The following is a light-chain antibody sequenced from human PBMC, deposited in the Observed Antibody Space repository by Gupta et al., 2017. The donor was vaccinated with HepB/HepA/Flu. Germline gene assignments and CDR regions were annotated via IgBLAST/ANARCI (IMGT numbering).Light chain of an antibody. J-gene: IGKJ5*01. V-gene: IGKV6-21*01. Sequence: EIVLTQSPDFQSVTPQEKVTITCRASQSIGSSLLCYQQKPDQSPKLLIKYASQSFSGVAPTCSGSGSGTYFTLTSNRLDDEYAVTYYCHQSSSLPSTFGQGTQLEIK. CDR2: YAS. CDR1: QSIGSS. CDR3: HQSSSLPST.